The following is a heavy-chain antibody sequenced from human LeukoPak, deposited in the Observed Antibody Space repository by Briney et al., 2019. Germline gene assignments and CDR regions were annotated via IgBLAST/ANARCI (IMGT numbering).Heavy chain of an antibody. J-gene: IGHJ3*02. Sequence: PGGSLRLSCAASGFTFSSYAMHWVRQAPGKGLEYVSAISSNGGSTYYANSVKGRFTISRDNSKNTLYLQMGSLGAEDMAVYYCARESGYSSGWAALDAFDIWGQGTMVTVSS. D-gene: IGHD6-19*01. CDR1: GFTFSSYA. CDR2: ISSNGGST. CDR3: ARESGYSSGWAALDAFDI. V-gene: IGHV3-64*01.